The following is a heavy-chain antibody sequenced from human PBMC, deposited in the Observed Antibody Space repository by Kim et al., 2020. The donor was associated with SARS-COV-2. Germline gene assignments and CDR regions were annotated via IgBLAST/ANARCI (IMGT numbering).Heavy chain of an antibody. J-gene: IGHJ4*02. CDR2: IYYRGST. CDR1: GGSISTKSNY. Sequence: SETLSLTCTVSGGSISTKSNYWGWTRQPPGKGLECIGTIYYRGSTDYNPSLKSRVTVSVDTSKNQFSLKLTSITAADTAVYYCARLPNGIYSHFDFWGQGILVTVSS. V-gene: IGHV4-39*01. D-gene: IGHD1-26*01. CDR3: ARLPNGIYSHFDF.